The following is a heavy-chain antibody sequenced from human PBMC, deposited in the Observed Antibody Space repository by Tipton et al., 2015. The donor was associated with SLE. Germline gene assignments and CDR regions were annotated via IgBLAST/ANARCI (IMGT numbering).Heavy chain of an antibody. CDR1: GGSLSSYY. D-gene: IGHD4-17*01. V-gene: IGHV4-34*01. CDR2: INHSGGT. J-gene: IGHJ4*02. CDR3: ARVLDYVFDY. Sequence: LRLSCTVSGGSLSSYYWSWIRQPPGKGLEWIGEINHSGGTNYNPSLKSRVTISVDTSKNQFSLKLSSVTAADTAVYYCARVLDYVFDYWGQGTLVTVSS.